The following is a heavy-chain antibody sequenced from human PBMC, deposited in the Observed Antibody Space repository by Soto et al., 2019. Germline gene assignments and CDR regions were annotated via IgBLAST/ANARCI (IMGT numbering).Heavy chain of an antibody. D-gene: IGHD6-6*01. CDR3: AREPIGSSSGYGMDV. Sequence: ASVKVSCKASGYTFTSYDINWVRQATGQGLEWMGWMNPNSGNTGYAQKFQGRVTMARNTSISTAYMELSSLRSEDTAVYYCAREPIGSSSGYGMDVWGQGTTVTVSS. J-gene: IGHJ6*02. CDR1: GYTFTSYD. CDR2: MNPNSGNT. V-gene: IGHV1-8*01.